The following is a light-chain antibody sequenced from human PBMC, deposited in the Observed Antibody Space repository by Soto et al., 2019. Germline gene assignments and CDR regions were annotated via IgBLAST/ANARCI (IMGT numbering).Light chain of an antibody. J-gene: IGKJ2*01. CDR1: QSISSW. V-gene: IGKV1-5*03. CDR3: QQYNSFPYT. CDR2: KAS. Sequence: DIQMTQSPSTLSASVGDRVTITCRASQSISSWLAWYQQKPGKAPKLLIYKASSLESGVPSRFSGSGSGTEFTLTISSLQPDDFATYYCQQYNSFPYTCGQGTKGDIK.